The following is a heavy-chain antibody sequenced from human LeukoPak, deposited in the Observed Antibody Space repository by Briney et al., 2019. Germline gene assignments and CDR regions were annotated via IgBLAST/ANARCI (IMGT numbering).Heavy chain of an antibody. Sequence: GGSLRLSCAGSGFIFNNYAMHWVRQPPGKGLEWVSGISWNSGSIDYAASVKGRFTISRDNAKNSLYLQMNSLRVEDTAFYYCAKDNRRHYTSGPNPDSLHWGQGALVTVSS. J-gene: IGHJ4*02. CDR3: AKDNRRHYTSGPNPDSLH. V-gene: IGHV3-9*01. D-gene: IGHD6-19*01. CDR2: ISWNSGSI. CDR1: GFIFNNYA.